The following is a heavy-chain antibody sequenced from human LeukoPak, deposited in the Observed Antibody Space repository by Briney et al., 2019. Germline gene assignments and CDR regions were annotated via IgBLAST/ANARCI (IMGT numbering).Heavy chain of an antibody. CDR3: ARVNRDCSSTSCYNYFDC. V-gene: IGHV1-69*01. J-gene: IGHJ4*02. D-gene: IGHD2-2*02. CDR1: GGTFSSHA. CDR2: IIPIFGTA. Sequence: SVKVSCKASGGTFSSHAISWVRQAPGQGLEWMGGIIPIFGTANYAQKFQGRVTITADESTSTAYMELSSLRSEDTAVYYCARVNRDCSSTSCYNYFDCWGQGTLVTVSS.